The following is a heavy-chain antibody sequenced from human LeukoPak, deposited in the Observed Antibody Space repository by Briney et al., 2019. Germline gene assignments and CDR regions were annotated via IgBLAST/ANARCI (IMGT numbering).Heavy chain of an antibody. D-gene: IGHD3-22*01. J-gene: IGHJ1*01. V-gene: IGHV1-18*01. CDR1: GYSSTNYG. Sequence: ASVKVSCKASGYSSTNYGISWVRQAPGQGLEWMGWIHIYRGNTNYAQKLQGRVTMTTDTSTSTAYMELRSLRSDDTAVYYCARADSSGYYPEYFQHWGQGTLVTVSS. CDR3: ARADSSGYYPEYFQH. CDR2: IHIYRGNT.